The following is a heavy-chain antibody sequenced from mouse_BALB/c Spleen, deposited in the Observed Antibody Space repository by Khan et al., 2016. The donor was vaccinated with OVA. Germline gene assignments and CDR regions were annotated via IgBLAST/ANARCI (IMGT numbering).Heavy chain of an antibody. CDR1: GYSITSDYA. Sequence: EVELVESGPGLVKPSQSLSLTCTVTGYSITSDYAWDWIRQFPGNKLEWMGYISYGGSTSYNPSLKSRISITRDTSKNQFFLHLNSVTTEDTATYYCARKNYYGYSMDYWGQGTSVTVSS. J-gene: IGHJ4*01. CDR2: ISYGGST. V-gene: IGHV3-2*02. D-gene: IGHD1-1*01. CDR3: ARKNYYGYSMDY.